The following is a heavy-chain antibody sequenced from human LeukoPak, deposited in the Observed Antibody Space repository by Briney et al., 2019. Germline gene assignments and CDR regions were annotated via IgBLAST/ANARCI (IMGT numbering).Heavy chain of an antibody. D-gene: IGHD2-2*01. Sequence: GASVKVSCKASGGTFSSYAISWVRQAPGQGLEWMGGIIPIFGTANYAQKFQGRVTITTDESTSTAYMELSSLRSEDTAVYYCARDCSSTSCWSRSDAFDIWGQGTMVTVSS. J-gene: IGHJ3*02. CDR3: ARDCSSTSCWSRSDAFDI. V-gene: IGHV1-69*05. CDR2: IIPIFGTA. CDR1: GGTFSSYA.